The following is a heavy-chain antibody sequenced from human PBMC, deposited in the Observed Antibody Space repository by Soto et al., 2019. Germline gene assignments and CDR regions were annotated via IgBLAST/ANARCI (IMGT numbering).Heavy chain of an antibody. J-gene: IGHJ4*02. CDR3: ARGHSMIVVVRNFAY. Sequence: GASVKVSCKASGYTFTSYYMHWVRQAPGQGLEWMGIINPSGGSTSYAQKFQGRVTMTRDTSTSTVYMELSSLRSEDTAVYYCARGHSMIVVVRNFAYWGQGTLVTVSS. CDR1: GYTFTSYY. V-gene: IGHV1-46*01. D-gene: IGHD3-22*01. CDR2: INPSGGST.